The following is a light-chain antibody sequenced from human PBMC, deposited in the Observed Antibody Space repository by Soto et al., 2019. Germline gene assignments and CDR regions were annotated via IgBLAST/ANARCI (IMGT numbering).Light chain of an antibody. CDR1: SSNIGAGYD. CDR2: GNS. Sequence: QSVLTQPPSVSGAPGQRVTISCTGSSSNIGAGYDVHWYQQLPGTAPKLLIYGNSNRPSGVPDRFSGSKSCTSASLAITGLQAEDEADYYCQPYDSSLSGYVFGTGTKVTVL. J-gene: IGLJ1*01. V-gene: IGLV1-40*01. CDR3: QPYDSSLSGYV.